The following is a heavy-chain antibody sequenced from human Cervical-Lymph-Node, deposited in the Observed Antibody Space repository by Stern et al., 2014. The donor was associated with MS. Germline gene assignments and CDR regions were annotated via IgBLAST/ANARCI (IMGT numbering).Heavy chain of an antibody. J-gene: IGHJ4*02. CDR3: ATDRGVK. CDR1: GHPLSELA. CDR2: VDPEEGET. D-gene: IGHD3-10*01. V-gene: IGHV1-24*01. Sequence: VQLVESGADVKKPGASVTVSCNVSGHPLSELAIHWLRQLPTSGLEWLGQVDPEEGETVDAKRLQGRLTMTEDTNTGTAYMTLAARTSDGTAVYYCATDRGVKWGPGTLVAVSS.